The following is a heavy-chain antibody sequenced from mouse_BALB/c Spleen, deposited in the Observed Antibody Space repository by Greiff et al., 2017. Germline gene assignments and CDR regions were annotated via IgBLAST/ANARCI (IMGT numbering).Heavy chain of an antibody. J-gene: IGHJ4*01. CDR1: GFSLTSYG. Sequence: QGQLKESGPGLVAPSQSLSITCTVSGFSLTSYGVHWVRQPPGKGLEWLGVIWAGGSTNYNSALMSRLSISKDNSKSQVFLKMNSLQTDDTAMYYCAVYYRYYAMDYWGQGTSVTVSS. V-gene: IGHV2-9*02. D-gene: IGHD2-14*01. CDR2: IWAGGST. CDR3: AVYYRYYAMDY.